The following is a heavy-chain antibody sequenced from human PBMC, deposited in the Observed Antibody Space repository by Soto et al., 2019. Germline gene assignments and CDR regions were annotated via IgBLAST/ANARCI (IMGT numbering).Heavy chain of an antibody. CDR3: ATPPTPEGFDY. D-gene: IGHD4-17*01. CDR2: INPSGGST. CDR1: GYTFTSYY. V-gene: IGHV1-46*01. J-gene: IGHJ4*02. Sequence: ASAKVSCKASGYTFTSYYMHWVRQAPGQGLEWMGIINPSGGSTSYAQKFQGRVTMTRDTSTSTVYMELSSLRSEDTAVYYCATPPTPEGFDYWGQGTLVTVSS.